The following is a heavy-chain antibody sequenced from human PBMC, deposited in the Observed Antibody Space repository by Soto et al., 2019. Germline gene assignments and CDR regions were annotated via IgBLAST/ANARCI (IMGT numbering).Heavy chain of an antibody. V-gene: IGHV2-5*02. CDR2: IYWDDDK. J-gene: IGHJ3*02. CDR1: GFSLSTSGVG. Sequence: QITLKESGPTLVKPTQTLTLTCTFSGFSLSTSGVGVGWIRQPPGKALEWLALIYWDDDKRYSPSLKNRLTITKDTSKNQVVLTMTNMDPVDTATYYCAHILSGYNAFNIWGQGTMVTVSS. CDR3: AHILSGYNAFNI. D-gene: IGHD3-22*01.